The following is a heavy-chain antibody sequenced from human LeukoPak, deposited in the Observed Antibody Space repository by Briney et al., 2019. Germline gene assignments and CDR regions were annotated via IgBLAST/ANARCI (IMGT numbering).Heavy chain of an antibody. CDR1: GGTFSGYA. J-gene: IGHJ6*02. CDR3: ARDRRGYSYGSYYYGMDV. Sequence: SVTVSCKASGGTFSGYAISWVRQAPGQGLEWMGGIIPIFGTANYAQKFQGRVTITADESTSTAYMELSSLRSEDTAVYYCARDRRGYSYGSYYYGMDVWGQGTTVTVSS. D-gene: IGHD5-18*01. V-gene: IGHV1-69*13. CDR2: IIPIFGTA.